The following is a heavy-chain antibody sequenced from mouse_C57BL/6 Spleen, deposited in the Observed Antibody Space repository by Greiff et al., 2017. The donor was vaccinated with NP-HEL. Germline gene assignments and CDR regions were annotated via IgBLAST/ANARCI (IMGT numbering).Heavy chain of an antibody. V-gene: IGHV1-76*01. D-gene: IGHD2-3*01. CDR2: IYPGSGNT. CDR1: GYTFTDYY. Sequence: QVHVKQSGAELVRPGASVKLSCKASGYTFTDYYINWVKQRPGQGLEWIARIYPGSGNTYYNEKFKGKATLTAEKSSSTAYMQLSSLTSEDSAVYFCARSRDGYYFDYWGQGTTLTVSS. J-gene: IGHJ2*01. CDR3: ARSRDGYYFDY.